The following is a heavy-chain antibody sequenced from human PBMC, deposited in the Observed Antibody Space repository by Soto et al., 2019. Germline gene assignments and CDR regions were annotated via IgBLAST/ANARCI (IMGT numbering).Heavy chain of an antibody. J-gene: IGHJ5*02. Sequence: ETLSLTCTVSGGSISSYYWSWIRQPPGKGLEWIGYIYYSGSTNYNPSLKSRVTISVDTSKNQFSLKLSSVTAADTAVYYCARTNLGYCISTSCSTNWFDPWGQGTPVTVSS. V-gene: IGHV4-59*01. CDR3: ARTNLGYCISTSCSTNWFDP. CDR1: GGSISSYY. CDR2: IYYSGST. D-gene: IGHD2-2*01.